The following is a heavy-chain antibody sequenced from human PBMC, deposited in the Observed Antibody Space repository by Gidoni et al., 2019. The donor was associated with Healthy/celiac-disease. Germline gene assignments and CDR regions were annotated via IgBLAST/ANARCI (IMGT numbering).Heavy chain of an antibody. J-gene: IGHJ6*02. V-gene: IGHV3-21*01. Sequence: EVQLVASGGGLVQPGGSLRLSGAASGFTFSSYSVNWVRQAPGKGLEWVSSISSSSSYIYYADSVKGRFTTSRDNAKNSLYLQRNSLRAEDTAVYYCARAGLERLDSYYYYGMDVWGQGTTVTVSS. D-gene: IGHD1-1*01. CDR2: ISSSSSYI. CDR1: GFTFSSYS. CDR3: ARAGLERLDSYYYYGMDV.